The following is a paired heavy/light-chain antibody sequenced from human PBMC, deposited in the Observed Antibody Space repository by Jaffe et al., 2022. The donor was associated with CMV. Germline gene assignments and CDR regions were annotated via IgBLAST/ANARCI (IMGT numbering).Light chain of an antibody. CDR3: QQYDSSPWT. Sequence: EIVLTQSPDTLSLSPGERATLSCRASQSISNMYLAWYQQKPGQAPRLLIYDASTRAAGIPDRFRGSGSGTDFTLTISRLEPEDFAVYACQQYDSSPWTFGQGTKVEVK. J-gene: IGKJ1*01. V-gene: IGKV3-20*01. CDR2: DAS. CDR1: QSISNMY.
Heavy chain of an antibody. CDR3: VSHVQATLRGVIPRFFDF. Sequence: QLQLQESGPGLVKPSETLSLTCIVSDGSISSSNYYWGWIRQPPGKGLEWLGSISYSDNVYYNPSLNSRLSIALDTPKNHFSLILRSLTAADTAVYHCVSHVQATLRGVIPRFFDFWGQGALVTVSS. CDR1: DGSISSSNYY. J-gene: IGHJ4*02. CDR2: ISYSDNV. V-gene: IGHV4-39*02. D-gene: IGHD3-10*01.